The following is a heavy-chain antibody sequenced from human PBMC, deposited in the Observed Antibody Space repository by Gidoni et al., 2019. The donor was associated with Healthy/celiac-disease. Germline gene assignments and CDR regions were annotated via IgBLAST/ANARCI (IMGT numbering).Heavy chain of an antibody. CDR3: AKDRLGSGYYMDV. CDR1: GFTYSSYA. CDR2: ISGSGGST. V-gene: IGHV3-23*01. Sequence: EVQLLEAGGGLVQPGGSLRHSCAASGFTYSSYAMSWVRQAPGKGLEWVSAISGSGGSTYYADSVKGRFTISRDNSKNTLYLQMNSLRAEDTAVYYCAKDRLGSGYYMDVWGKGTTVTVSS. D-gene: IGHD3-16*01. J-gene: IGHJ6*03.